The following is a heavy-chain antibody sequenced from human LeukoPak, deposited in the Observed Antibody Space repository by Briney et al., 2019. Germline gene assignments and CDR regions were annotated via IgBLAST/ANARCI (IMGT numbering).Heavy chain of an antibody. CDR2: IWYDGSNK. CDR3: AKGISFYYYYYMDV. Sequence: PGGSLRLSCAASGFTFSSYGMYWVRQAPGKGLEWVADIWYDGSNKYYADSVKGRFTISRDNSKNKLYLQMNSLRAEDTAVYYCAKGISFYYYYYMDVWGKGTTVTVSS. V-gene: IGHV3-33*06. J-gene: IGHJ6*03. CDR1: GFTFSSYG.